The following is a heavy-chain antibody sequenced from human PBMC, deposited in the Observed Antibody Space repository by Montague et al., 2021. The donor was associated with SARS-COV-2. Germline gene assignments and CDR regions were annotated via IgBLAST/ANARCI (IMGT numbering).Heavy chain of an antibody. Sequence: SETLSLTCTVSGGSITTYYWSWIRQPPGKGLEWIANVYYTGGTNYNPSLKSRVAISVDTSKTQFSLRLTSVTAADTAVYYCAGNHPWPPYSFEYWGRGTLVTVSS. CDR3: AGNHPWPPYSFEY. D-gene: IGHD1-14*01. V-gene: IGHV4-59*01. CDR2: VYYTGGT. J-gene: IGHJ4*01. CDR1: GGSITTYY.